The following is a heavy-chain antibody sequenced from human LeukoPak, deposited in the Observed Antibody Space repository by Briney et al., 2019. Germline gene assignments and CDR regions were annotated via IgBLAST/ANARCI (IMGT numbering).Heavy chain of an antibody. J-gene: IGHJ4*02. CDR3: ASYSSSWYYFDY. CDR1: GGSISSGSYY. D-gene: IGHD6-13*01. CDR2: IYTSGST. Sequence: SQTLSLTCTVSGGSISSGSYYWSWIRQPAGKGLGWIGRIYTSGSTNYNPSLKSRVTISVDTSKNQFSLKLSSVTAADTAVYYCASYSSSWYYFDYWGQGTLVTVSS. V-gene: IGHV4-61*02.